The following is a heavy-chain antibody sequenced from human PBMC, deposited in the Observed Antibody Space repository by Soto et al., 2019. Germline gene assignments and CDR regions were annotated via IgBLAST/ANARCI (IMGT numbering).Heavy chain of an antibody. V-gene: IGHV4-39*01. D-gene: IGHD6-19*01. CDR3: ARQGIAVAGPEGDWFDP. J-gene: IGHJ5*02. CDR2: IYYSGST. Sequence: QLQLQESGPGLVKPSETLSLTCTVSGGSISSSSYYWGWIRQPPGKGLEWIGSIYYSGSTYYNPSLKSRVTISVDTSKNQFSLKLSSVTAADTAVYYCARQGIAVAGPEGDWFDPWGQGTLVTVSS. CDR1: GGSISSSSYY.